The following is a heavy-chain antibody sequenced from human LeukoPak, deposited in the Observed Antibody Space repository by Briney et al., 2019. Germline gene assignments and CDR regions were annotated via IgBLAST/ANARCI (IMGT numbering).Heavy chain of an antibody. V-gene: IGHV3-48*01. CDR1: GFPLHNYS. J-gene: IGHJ4*02. D-gene: IGHD4-17*01. CDR2: ISTTTSAI. CDR3: ARAPYGERGGSDY. Sequence: GALRLSCSASGFPLHNYSMKWGRPAPGEGPGWVSYISTTTSAIYYADSVKGRFTVSRDNAKSSLYLQMNSLRADDTAVYYCARAPYGERGGSDYWGQGTLVTVSS.